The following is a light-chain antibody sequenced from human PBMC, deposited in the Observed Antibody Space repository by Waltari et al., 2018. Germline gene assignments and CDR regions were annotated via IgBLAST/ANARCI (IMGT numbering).Light chain of an antibody. J-gene: IGLJ3*02. V-gene: IGLV1-47*01. Sequence: QSVLTQPPSASGTPGQRVTISCSGSRSNIGSNYVYWYQQLPGTAPQLLIYRNNQRPSGVPDRFSGSKSCTSASLAISGLRSEDEADYYCAAWDDSLSGRVFGGGTKVTVL. CDR1: RSNIGSNY. CDR3: AAWDDSLSGRV. CDR2: RNN.